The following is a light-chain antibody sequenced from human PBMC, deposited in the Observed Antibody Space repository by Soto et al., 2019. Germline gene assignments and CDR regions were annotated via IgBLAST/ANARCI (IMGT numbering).Light chain of an antibody. CDR3: HRSYDAPLLT. CDR2: SAS. CDR1: QGISSY. Sequence: DVQLTQSPSSLSASVGDRVTITCRVSQGISSYLNWYRQKPGKVPKLLIYSASNLQSGVPSRFSGSGPRTDFTLTISRQQPADVATYYGHRSYDAPLLTFGGGTKVEIK. J-gene: IGKJ4*01. V-gene: IGKV1-27*01.